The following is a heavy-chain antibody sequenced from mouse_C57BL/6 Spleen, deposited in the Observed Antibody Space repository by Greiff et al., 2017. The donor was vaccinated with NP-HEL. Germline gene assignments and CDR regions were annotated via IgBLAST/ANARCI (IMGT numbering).Heavy chain of an antibody. Sequence: EVQGVESGGGLVQPKGSLKLSCAASGFTFNTYAMHWVRQAPGKGLEWVARIRSKSSNYATYYADSVKDRFTISRDDSQSMLYLQMNNLKTEETAMYYCVREHSSYWYFDVWGTGTTVTVSS. CDR1: GFTFNTYA. V-gene: IGHV10-3*01. CDR2: IRSKSSNYAT. CDR3: VREHSSYWYFDV. J-gene: IGHJ1*03.